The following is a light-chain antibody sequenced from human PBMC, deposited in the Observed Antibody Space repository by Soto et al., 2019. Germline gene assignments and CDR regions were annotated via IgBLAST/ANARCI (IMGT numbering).Light chain of an antibody. Sequence: EIVMTQSPATLSVSPGERATLSCRASQSVSRNLAWYQQRPGQPPRLLIYDASTRATGIPARFGGSGSGTEFTLTISSLQSEDFAVYYCQQYNNWRGFTFGPGTKVDIK. J-gene: IGKJ3*01. V-gene: IGKV3-15*01. CDR1: QSVSRN. CDR2: DAS. CDR3: QQYNNWRGFT.